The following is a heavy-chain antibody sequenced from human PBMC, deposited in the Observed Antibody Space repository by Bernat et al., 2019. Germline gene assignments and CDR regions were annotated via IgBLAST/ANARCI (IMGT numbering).Heavy chain of an antibody. CDR3: ARATEAAYGDYGRSTGEWGLDY. Sequence: QVQLQESGPGLVKPSETLSLTCTVSGGSVSSGSYYWSWIRQPPGKGLEWIGYIYYSGSTNYNPSLKSRVTISVDTSKNQFSLKLSSVTAADTAVYYCARATEAAYGDYGRSTGEWGLDYWGQGTLVTVSS. CDR1: GGSVSSGSYY. D-gene: IGHD4-17*01. J-gene: IGHJ4*02. V-gene: IGHV4-61*01. CDR2: IYYSGST.